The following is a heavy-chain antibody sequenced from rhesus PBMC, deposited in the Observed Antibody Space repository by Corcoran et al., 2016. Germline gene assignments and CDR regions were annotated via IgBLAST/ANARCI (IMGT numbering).Heavy chain of an antibody. CDR3: ARGSSGWPFY. J-gene: IGHJ4*01. V-gene: IGHV4-127*01. D-gene: IGHD6-31*01. CDR1: GYSLSSAYG. Sequence: QVQLQESGPGLVKPSETLSLTCVVSGYSLSSAYGWSWIRQPTGKGLEWIGYIGGSSGSTNYNPSLKRRVTSSKDTSKNQFPLKLSSVTAADTAVYYCARGSSGWPFYWGQGVLVTVSS. CDR2: IGGSSGST.